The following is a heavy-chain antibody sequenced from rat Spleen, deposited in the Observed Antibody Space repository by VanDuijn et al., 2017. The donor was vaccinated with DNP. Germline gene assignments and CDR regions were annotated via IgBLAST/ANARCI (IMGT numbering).Heavy chain of an antibody. CDR3: ATQGQLGITWFAY. CDR1: GFTFSDYY. V-gene: IGHV5-20*01. D-gene: IGHD1-5*01. CDR2: ITYDGGST. J-gene: IGHJ3*01. Sequence: EVQLVESGGGLVQPGGSLKLSCAASGFTFSDYYMAWVRQAPTKGLEWVAYITYDGGSTYYRDSVKGRFTISRDNAKSTLYLQMDSLRSEDTATYYCATQGQLGITWFAYWGQGTLVTVSS.